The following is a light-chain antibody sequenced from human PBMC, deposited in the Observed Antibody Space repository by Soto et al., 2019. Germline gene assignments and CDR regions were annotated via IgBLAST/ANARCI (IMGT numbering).Light chain of an antibody. V-gene: IGLV2-14*03. Sequence: QSVLTQPASVSWSPGQSITISCTGTSSDVGGYNYVSWYQHHPGKAPKLMIFDVSNRPSGVSNRFSGSKSGNTASLTISGLQAEDEADYYCSSYTASSTYVFGNGTKVTVL. CDR2: DVS. CDR3: SSYTASSTYV. J-gene: IGLJ1*01. CDR1: SSDVGGYNY.